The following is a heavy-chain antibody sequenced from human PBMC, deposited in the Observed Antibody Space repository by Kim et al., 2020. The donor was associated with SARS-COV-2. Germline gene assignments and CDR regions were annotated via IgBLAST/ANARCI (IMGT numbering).Heavy chain of an antibody. V-gene: IGHV3-33*01. CDR3: ARDLWVEEWKFFDS. D-gene: IGHD3-3*01. CDR1: GFTFSTYG. Sequence: GGSLRLSCTASGFTFSTYGFHWVRQAPGKGLEWVALISNDGNKRDYRDSVKGRFTMSRDNSQNMVYLEINDVQGEDTAVYYCARDLWVEEWKFFDSWGQGTLVTVSS. CDR2: ISNDGNKR. J-gene: IGHJ4*02.